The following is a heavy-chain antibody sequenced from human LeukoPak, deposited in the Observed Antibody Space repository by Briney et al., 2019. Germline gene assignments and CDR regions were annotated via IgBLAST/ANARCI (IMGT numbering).Heavy chain of an antibody. Sequence: GSLRLSCAAPGFTFSSHSMNWVRQAPGKGLEWVSSISSSSSYIYYADSVKGRFTISRDNAKNSLYLQMNSLRAEDTAVYYCARAREMTKDYWGQGTLVTVSS. CDR2: ISSSSSYI. CDR3: ARAREMTKDY. J-gene: IGHJ4*02. V-gene: IGHV3-21*01. D-gene: IGHD5-24*01. CDR1: GFTFSSHS.